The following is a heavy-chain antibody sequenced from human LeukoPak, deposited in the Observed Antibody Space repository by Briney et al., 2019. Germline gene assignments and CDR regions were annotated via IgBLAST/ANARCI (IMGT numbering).Heavy chain of an antibody. V-gene: IGHV3-20*04. CDR1: GFTFDDYG. D-gene: IGHD4-23*01. CDR2: INWNGGST. J-gene: IGHJ2*01. Sequence: GGSLRLSCAASGFTFDDYGMSWVRQAPGKGLEWVSGINWNGGSTGYADSVKGRFTISRDNAKNSLYLQMNSLRAEDTAVYYCAKKGGFGYGGDWYFDLWGRGTLVTVSS. CDR3: AKKGGFGYGGDWYFDL.